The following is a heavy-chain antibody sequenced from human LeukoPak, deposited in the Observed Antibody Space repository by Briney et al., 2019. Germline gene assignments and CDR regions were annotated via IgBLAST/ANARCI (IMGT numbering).Heavy chain of an antibody. D-gene: IGHD1-1*01. CDR3: ARASRPTGTLFDY. Sequence: GGSLRLSCAASGFTFSCYAMHWVRQAPGKGLEWVAVISYDGSNKYYADSVKGRFTISRDNSKNTLYLQMNSLRAEDTAVYYCARASRPTGTLFDYWGQGTLVTVSS. V-gene: IGHV3-30*04. J-gene: IGHJ4*02. CDR2: ISYDGSNK. CDR1: GFTFSCYA.